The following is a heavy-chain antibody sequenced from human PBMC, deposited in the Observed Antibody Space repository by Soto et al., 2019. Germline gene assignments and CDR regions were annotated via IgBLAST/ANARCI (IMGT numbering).Heavy chain of an antibody. Sequence: QVQLVQSGAEVKKPGASVKVSCKASGYTFTTNDIDWVRQASGQGLEWMGWMKPSTGDSGADPEFQGRFTMTRDTATSTAYMELSSLRSEDTAVYYCTRGGPAAGFDRWGQGTLVTVSS. CDR1: GYTFTTND. CDR3: TRGGPAAGFDR. CDR2: MKPSTGDS. V-gene: IGHV1-8*01. D-gene: IGHD6-13*01. J-gene: IGHJ4*02.